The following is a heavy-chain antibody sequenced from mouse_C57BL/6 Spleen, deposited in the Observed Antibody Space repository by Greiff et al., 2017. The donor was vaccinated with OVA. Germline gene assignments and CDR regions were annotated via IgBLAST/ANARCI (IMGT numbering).Heavy chain of an antibody. CDR3: ARHGEYYGQSGYFDV. V-gene: IGHV2-6-1*01. D-gene: IGHD1-2*01. CDR2: IWSDGST. CDR1: GFSLTSYG. Sequence: VQVVESGPGLVAPSQSLSITCTVSGFSLTSYGVHWVRQPPGKGLEWLVVIWSDGSTTYNSALKSRLSISKDNSKSQVFLKMNSLQTEDTAMYYCARHGEYYGQSGYFDVWGTGTTLTVSS. J-gene: IGHJ1*03.